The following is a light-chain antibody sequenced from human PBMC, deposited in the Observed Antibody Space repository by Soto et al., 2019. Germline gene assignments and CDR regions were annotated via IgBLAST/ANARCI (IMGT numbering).Light chain of an antibody. V-gene: IGKV2-28*01. Sequence: DIVMTQSPLSLPVTPGEPASISCRSSQSLLHSNGYNYLDWYLQKPGQSPQVLIYLGSNRASGVPDRFGGSGSGTDFTLKISRVEAEDVGVYYCMQPLQTPWTFGQGTKVEI. J-gene: IGKJ1*01. CDR2: LGS. CDR1: QSLLHSNGYNY. CDR3: MQPLQTPWT.